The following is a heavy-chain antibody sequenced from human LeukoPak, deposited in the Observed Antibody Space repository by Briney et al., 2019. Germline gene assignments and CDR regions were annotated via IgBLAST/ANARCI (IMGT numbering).Heavy chain of an antibody. Sequence: ASVKVSFKVSGYTLTELSMHWVRPAPGKGVGWMGGFDPEDGETIYSQKFQGRVTMTEDTSTDTAYMELSSLRSEDTAVYYCATSRGYNWNDVGRYWGQGTLVTVSS. CDR1: GYTLTELS. V-gene: IGHV1-24*01. J-gene: IGHJ4*02. D-gene: IGHD1-1*01. CDR3: ATSRGYNWNDVGRY. CDR2: FDPEDGET.